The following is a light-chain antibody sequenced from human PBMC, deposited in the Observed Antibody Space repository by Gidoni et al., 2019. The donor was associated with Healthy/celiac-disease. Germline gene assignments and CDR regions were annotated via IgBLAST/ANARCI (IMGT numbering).Light chain of an antibody. CDR1: QDISNY. CDR2: DAS. CDR3: QQYDNLPPLT. V-gene: IGKV1-33*01. Sequence: DIQMTQSPSSLSASVGDRVTITCQASQDISNYLNWYQQKPGKAPKLLIYDASNLETWFPSRFSGSGSGTDFTFTISSLQPEDIATYYCQQYDNLPPLTFGGGTKVEIK. J-gene: IGKJ4*01.